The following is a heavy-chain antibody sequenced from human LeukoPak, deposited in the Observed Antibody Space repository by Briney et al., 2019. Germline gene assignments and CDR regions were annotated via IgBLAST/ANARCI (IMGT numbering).Heavy chain of an antibody. CDR2: IWYDGSNK. CDR3: ARDQVGYDYVWGSLGAFDI. V-gene: IGHV3-33*01. Sequence: GGSLRLSCAASGFTFSSYGMLWVRQAPGKGLEWVAVIWYDGSNKYYADSVKGRFTISRDNSKNTLYLQMNSLRAEDTAVYYCARDQVGYDYVWGSLGAFDIWGQGTMVTVSS. J-gene: IGHJ3*02. D-gene: IGHD3-16*01. CDR1: GFTFSSYG.